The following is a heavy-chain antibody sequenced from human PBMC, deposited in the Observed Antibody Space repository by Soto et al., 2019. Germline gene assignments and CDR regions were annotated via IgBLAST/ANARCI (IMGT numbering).Heavy chain of an antibody. CDR2: IYPGDSDT. CDR1: GYKVSTWHNFTSYL. Sequence: GEALKISCMGSGYKVSTWHNFTSYLIAWVRQMPGEGLEWMGIIYPGDSDTTYSPSFQGQVTISADKSINTVYLQWSSLKASDTATYYCARLGFEYDFLSGYYNVHHYYGIDVWGQGTTVTVSS. V-gene: IGHV5-51*01. CDR3: ARLGFEYDFLSGYYNVHHYYGIDV. D-gene: IGHD3-3*01. J-gene: IGHJ6*02.